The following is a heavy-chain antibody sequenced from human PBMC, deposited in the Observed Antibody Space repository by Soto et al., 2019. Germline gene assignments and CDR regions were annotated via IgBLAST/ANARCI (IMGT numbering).Heavy chain of an antibody. CDR1: GVSVTTGDFY. J-gene: IGHJ3*01. CDR3: ASIQVAGTDPFDF. CDR2: AYYDGSA. V-gene: IGHV4-39*01. Sequence: NLQESGPGLVRPSETLSLMCSVSGVSVTTGDFYWGWIRQPPGKGLEWIGSAYYDGSAYYNPSLMSRATVSVDTSENQFSLNLSSVTAADTALYFCASIQVAGTDPFDFWGQGKMVTVTP. D-gene: IGHD6-19*01.